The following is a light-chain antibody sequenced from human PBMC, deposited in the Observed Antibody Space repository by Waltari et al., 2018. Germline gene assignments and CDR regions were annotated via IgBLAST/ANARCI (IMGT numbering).Light chain of an antibody. CDR2: DAS. J-gene: IGKJ2*01. CDR1: QSVSSSY. CDR3: QQYSYSPNT. V-gene: IGKV3-20*01. Sequence: EIVLTQSPGTLSLSPGERATLSCSASQSVSSSYLAWYQQKPGQAPRLLIFDASNRATGIPDRFSGSGSGTDFTLTISRLEPEDFAVYFCQQYSYSPNTFGQGTKLEI.